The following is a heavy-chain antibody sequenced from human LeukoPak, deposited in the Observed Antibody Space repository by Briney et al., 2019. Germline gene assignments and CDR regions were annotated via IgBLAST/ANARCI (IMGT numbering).Heavy chain of an antibody. V-gene: IGHV3-21*01. Sequence: GGSLRLSCAASGFTFSSYGMHWVRQAPGKGLEWVSSISSSSSYIYYGDSVKGRFTISRDNAKNSLYLQMNSLRAEDTAVYYCARDGAVTNGRYFEYWGQGTLVTVSS. CDR2: ISSSSSYI. J-gene: IGHJ4*02. CDR3: ARDGAVTNGRYFEY. CDR1: GFTFSSYG. D-gene: IGHD4-17*01.